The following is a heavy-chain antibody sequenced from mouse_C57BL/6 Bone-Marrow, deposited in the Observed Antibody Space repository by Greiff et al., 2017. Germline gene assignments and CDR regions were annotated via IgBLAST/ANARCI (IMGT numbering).Heavy chain of an antibody. D-gene: IGHD2-5*01. CDR3: ARYSNLDY. Sequence: EVKLQESGPELVKPGASVKISCKASGYSFTGYYMNWVKQSPEKSLEWIGEINPSTGGTTYNQKFKAKATLTVDKSSSTAYLQLKSLTSEDSAVYYCARYSNLDYWGQGTTLTVSS. V-gene: IGHV1-42*01. CDR2: INPSTGGT. J-gene: IGHJ2*01. CDR1: GYSFTGYY.